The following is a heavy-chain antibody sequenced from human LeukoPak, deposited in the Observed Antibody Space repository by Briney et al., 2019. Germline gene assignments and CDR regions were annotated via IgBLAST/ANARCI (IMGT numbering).Heavy chain of an antibody. CDR1: GFNVRSNY. Sequence: PGGSLRLSCAASGFNVRSNYISWVRQAPGKGLEWVSLIYSGGSTYYADSVKGRFTISRDNSKNTLYLQMSSLRAEDTAMYYCARDSDCSGGSCYTDYWGQGNLVTVSS. CDR3: ARDSDCSGGSCYTDY. J-gene: IGHJ4*02. CDR2: IYSGGST. V-gene: IGHV3-53*01. D-gene: IGHD2-15*01.